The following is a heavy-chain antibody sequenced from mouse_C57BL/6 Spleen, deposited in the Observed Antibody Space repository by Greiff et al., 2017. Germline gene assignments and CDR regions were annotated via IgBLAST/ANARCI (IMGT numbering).Heavy chain of an antibody. J-gene: IGHJ1*03. CDR3: ARLVATGYFDV. D-gene: IGHD1-1*02. CDR1: GYTFTDYN. V-gene: IGHV1-18*01. Sequence: EVKLQESGPELVKPGASVKIPCKASGYTFTDYNMDWVKQSHGKSLEWIGDINPNNGGTIYNQKFKGKATLTVDKSSSTAYMELRSLTSEDTAVYYCARLVATGYFDVWGTGTTVTVSS. CDR2: INPNNGGT.